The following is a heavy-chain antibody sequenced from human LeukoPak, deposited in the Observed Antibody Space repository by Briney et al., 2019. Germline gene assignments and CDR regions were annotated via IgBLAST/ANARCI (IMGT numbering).Heavy chain of an antibody. CDR1: GFTFSNYA. Sequence: PGGSLRLSCAAPGFTFSNYAMTWVRQAPGKGLEWVSAISGSGDSTYYADSVKGRFTISRDNSKTTLYLQMNSLRADDTAVYFCAKEKLRCFDYWGQGALVTVSS. D-gene: IGHD4-23*01. V-gene: IGHV3-23*01. CDR3: AKEKLRCFDY. CDR2: ISGSGDST. J-gene: IGHJ4*02.